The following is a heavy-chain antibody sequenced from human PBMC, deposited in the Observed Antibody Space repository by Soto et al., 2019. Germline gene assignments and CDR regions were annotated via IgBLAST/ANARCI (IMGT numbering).Heavy chain of an antibody. D-gene: IGHD2-8*01. CDR2: ITTSGGNT. V-gene: IGHV3-23*01. Sequence: EVQLLESGGGLVQPAGSLRLSCAASGFTFSTYAMSCDRQAPGKGLEWVSTITTSGGNTYYADSVQGRFTISRDNSKNTLYLQMNSLRAEDTAVYYCAGRYCTNGVCYTNYDYYIDVWGKGTMVTVSS. CDR1: GFTFSTYA. CDR3: AGRYCTNGVCYTNYDYYIDV. J-gene: IGHJ6*03.